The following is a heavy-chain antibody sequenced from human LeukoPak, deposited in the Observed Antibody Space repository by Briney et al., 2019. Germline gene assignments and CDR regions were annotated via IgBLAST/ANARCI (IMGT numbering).Heavy chain of an antibody. J-gene: IGHJ4*02. CDR2: IYYSGST. Sequence: SETLSLTCTVSGGSISSYYWSWIRQPPGKGLEWIGYIYYSGSTNYNPSLKSRVTISVDTSKNQFSLKLSSVTAADTAVYHCAREAYCGGDCYYFDYWGQGTLVTVSS. CDR3: AREAYCGGDCYYFDY. D-gene: IGHD2-21*02. CDR1: GGSISSYY. V-gene: IGHV4-59*01.